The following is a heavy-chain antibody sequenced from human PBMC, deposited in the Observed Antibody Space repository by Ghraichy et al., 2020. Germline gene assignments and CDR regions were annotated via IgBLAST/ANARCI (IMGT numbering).Heavy chain of an antibody. J-gene: IGHJ4*02. CDR1: GTSFSAYS. Sequence: SETLSLTCAVYGTSFSAYSWSWVRQPPGKGLEWIGDINHSGNTNFNPSLKSRVTISVDTSKNQFSLKLKSMTAADTAVYYCATRQGVTWGQGIQVTVSS. CDR3: ATRQGVT. D-gene: IGHD2-8*01. CDR2: INHSGNT. V-gene: IGHV4-34*01.